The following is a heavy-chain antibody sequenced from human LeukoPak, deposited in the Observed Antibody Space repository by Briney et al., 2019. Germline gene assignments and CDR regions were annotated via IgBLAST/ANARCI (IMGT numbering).Heavy chain of an antibody. CDR1: GGSISSSSYY. CDR3: ARSRGDYYDSSGFNPDLDY. V-gene: IGHV4-39*07. D-gene: IGHD3-22*01. Sequence: SETLSLICSVSGGSISSSSYYWGWIRQPPGKGLEWIGCFYYSGSTYYNPSLKTRFTLPVDTSKHQFSLKLSSVTAADTAVYYCARSRGDYYDSSGFNPDLDYWGQGTLVTVSS. J-gene: IGHJ4*02. CDR2: FYYSGST.